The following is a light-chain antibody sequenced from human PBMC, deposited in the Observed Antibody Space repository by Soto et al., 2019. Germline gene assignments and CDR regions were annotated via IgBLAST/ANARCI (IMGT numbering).Light chain of an antibody. Sequence: DIQMTQSPSSLSASVGDRVTITCRASQSISSYLNWYQQKPGKAPKLLIYAASSLQSGVPSRFSGSGSGTDFTLTISSLQPEHVATYYCQKYNSALWTFGQGTKVDIK. CDR1: QSISSY. V-gene: IGKV1-39*01. J-gene: IGKJ1*01. CDR3: QKYNSALWT. CDR2: AAS.